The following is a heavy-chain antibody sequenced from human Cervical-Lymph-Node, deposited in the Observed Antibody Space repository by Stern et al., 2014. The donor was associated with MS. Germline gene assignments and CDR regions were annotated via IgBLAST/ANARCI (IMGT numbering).Heavy chain of an antibody. CDR1: GFTFDDYA. CDR3: AKDRAVDYYYGMDV. V-gene: IGHV3-9*01. CDR2: ISWNSGSI. J-gene: IGHJ6*02. Sequence: EVHLVESGGGLVQPGRSLRLSCAASGFTFDDYAMHWVRQAPGKGLEWVSGISWNSGSIGYADSVKGRFTISRDNAKNSLYLQMNSLRAEDTALYYCAKDRAVDYYYGMDVWGQGTTVTVSS.